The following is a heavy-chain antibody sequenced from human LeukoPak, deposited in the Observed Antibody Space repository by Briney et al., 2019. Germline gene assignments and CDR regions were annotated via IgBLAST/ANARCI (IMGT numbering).Heavy chain of an antibody. CDR3: ASRKLGNDY. CDR2: IYYTGST. CDR1: GGSVSDYY. D-gene: IGHD7-27*01. Sequence: SETLSLTCIISGGSVSDYYWSWIRQSPGKGLEWIGYIYYTGSTTYNPSLKSRVTISADTSKNQFSLKLSSVTAADTAVYYCASRKLGNDYWGQGTLVTVSS. J-gene: IGHJ4*02. V-gene: IGHV4-59*02.